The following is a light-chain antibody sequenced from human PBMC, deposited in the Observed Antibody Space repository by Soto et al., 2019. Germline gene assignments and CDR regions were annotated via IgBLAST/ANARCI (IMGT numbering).Light chain of an antibody. CDR3: QQYSNAPVT. J-gene: IGKJ2*01. CDR2: AAS. CDR1: QSVSNN. Sequence: EIVLTQSPGTLPLSPGERATLSCWASQSVSNNLVWYQQKPGQAPRLLISAASSRATGIPDRFSGSGSGTDFTLTISRLEPEDFAVYYCQQYSNAPVTFGQGTKVEIK. V-gene: IGKV3-20*01.